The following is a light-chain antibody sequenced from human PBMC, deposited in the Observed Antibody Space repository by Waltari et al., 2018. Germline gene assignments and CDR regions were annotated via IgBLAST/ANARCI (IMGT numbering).Light chain of an antibody. J-gene: IGKJ5*01. CDR1: RAIANY. V-gene: IGKV1-16*01. CDR3: LQFKTYPQT. Sequence: DIQMTQSPSSVSASVGDRVTITCRASRAIANYVAWFQQRPGEVPKSLIHTASNLQRGVPSRFSGSGSGTDFTLTINSLQPEDFGTYYCLQFKTYPQTFGQGT. CDR2: TAS.